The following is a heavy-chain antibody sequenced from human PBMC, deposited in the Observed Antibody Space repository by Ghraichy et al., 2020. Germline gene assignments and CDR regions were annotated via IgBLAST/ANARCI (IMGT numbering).Heavy chain of an antibody. CDR1: GLTFSGFG. J-gene: IGHJ4*02. D-gene: IGHD5-24*01. CDR3: AREGFSGYNAH. V-gene: IGHV3-48*02. Sequence: GESLNISCAASGLTFSGFGLNWVRQAPGKRPEWVSYISSDSGTIYYADSVKGRFTISRDNAKNSVYLQMNSLRDEDTAVYYCAREGFSGYNAHWGQGTLVTVSS. CDR2: ISSDSGTI.